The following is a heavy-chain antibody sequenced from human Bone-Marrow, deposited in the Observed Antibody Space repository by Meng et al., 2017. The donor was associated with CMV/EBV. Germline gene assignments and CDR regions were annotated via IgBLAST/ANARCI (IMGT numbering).Heavy chain of an antibody. D-gene: IGHD2-8*01. CDR3: ARGDIILIPPSAAIYYFDC. CDR1: GGTFSSYG. CDR2: IIPIFGTA. J-gene: IGHJ4*02. Sequence: SVKVSCKASGGTFSSYGISWVRQAPGQGLEWMGGIIPIFGTANYAQKFQGRFTLTTDDSTSTAYMELSSLRSDDTAVYYCARGDIILIPPSAAIYYFDCWGQGTLVTVSS. V-gene: IGHV1-69*05.